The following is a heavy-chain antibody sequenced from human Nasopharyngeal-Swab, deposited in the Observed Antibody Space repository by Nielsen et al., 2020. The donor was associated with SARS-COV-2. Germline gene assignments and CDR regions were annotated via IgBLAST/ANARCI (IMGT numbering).Heavy chain of an antibody. CDR2: IIPILGIA. V-gene: IGHV1-69*10. CDR3: ASAVIFGDWNYSWYYYYMDV. J-gene: IGHJ6*03. Sequence: SVKVSCKASGGTFSSYAISWVRQAPGQGLKWMGGIIPILGIANYAQKFQGRVTITADKSTSTAYMELSSLRSEDTAVYYCASAVIFGDWNYSWYYYYMDVWGKGTTVTVSS. CDR1: GGTFSSYA. D-gene: IGHD1-7*01.